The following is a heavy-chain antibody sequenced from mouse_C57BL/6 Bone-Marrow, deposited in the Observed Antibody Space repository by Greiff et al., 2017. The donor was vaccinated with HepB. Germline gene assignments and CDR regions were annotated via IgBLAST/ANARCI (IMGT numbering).Heavy chain of an antibody. CDR1: GYTFTSYG. D-gene: IGHD6-1*01. J-gene: IGHJ2*01. CDR2: IYPRSGNT. Sequence: VQLQQSGAELARPGASVKLSCKASGYTFTSYGISWVKQRTGQGLEWIGEIYPRSGNTYYNEKFKCKATLTADKSSSTAYMKLRSLTSEDSSVYVCAGGDYCSPHFDDWGQGTTLTVSS. V-gene: IGHV1-81*01. CDR3: AGGDYCSPHFDD.